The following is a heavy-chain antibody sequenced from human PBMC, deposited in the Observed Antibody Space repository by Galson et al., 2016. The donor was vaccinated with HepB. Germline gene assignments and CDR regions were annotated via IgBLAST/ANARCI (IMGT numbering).Heavy chain of an antibody. V-gene: IGHV3-7*03. CDR3: ARDRGGTYSSCFDY. D-gene: IGHD1-26*01. CDR2: IKQDGSEK. Sequence: SLRLSCAASGFTFSRSWMSWVRQAPGKGLEWVANIKQDGSEKYYVDSVKGRFTISRDNAKNSLYLQINSLSAEDTAVYYCARDRGGTYSSCFDYWGQGTMLTCSA. CDR1: GFTFSRSW. J-gene: IGHJ4*02.